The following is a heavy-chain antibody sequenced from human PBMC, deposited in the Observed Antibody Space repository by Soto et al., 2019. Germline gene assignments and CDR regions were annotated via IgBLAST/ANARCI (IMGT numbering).Heavy chain of an antibody. CDR1: GYTFFTYG. J-gene: IGHJ5*02. V-gene: IGHV1-18*01. D-gene: IGHD6-6*01. CDR2: ISTYDGNT. CDR3: ARKSSSSSWFDP. Sequence: QVQLVQSGAEVKKPGASVKVSSKASGYTFFTYGITWVRQAPGQGLEWMGWISTYDGNTDYAQKLQGRVTMTTDTSTRTAYMELRSLRSDDTAVYYCARKSSSSSWFDPWGQGTLVTVSS.